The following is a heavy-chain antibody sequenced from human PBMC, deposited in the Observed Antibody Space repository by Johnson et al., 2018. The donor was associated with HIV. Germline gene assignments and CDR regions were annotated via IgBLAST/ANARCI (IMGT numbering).Heavy chain of an antibody. V-gene: IGHV3-9*01. J-gene: IGHJ3*02. D-gene: IGHD1-26*01. Sequence: VQLVESGGGLVQPGGSLRLSCAASGFTVSRNYMSWVRQAPGKGLEWVSGISWNSGSIGYAESVKGRFTISRDNAKNSLYLQMNSLRAEDTALYYCAKDIEWELQNDAFDIWGQGTMVTVSS. CDR3: AKDIEWELQNDAFDI. CDR1: GFTVSRNY. CDR2: ISWNSGSI.